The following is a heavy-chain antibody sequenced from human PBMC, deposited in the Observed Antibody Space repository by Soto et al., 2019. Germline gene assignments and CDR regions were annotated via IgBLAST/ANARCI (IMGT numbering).Heavy chain of an antibody. Sequence: SETLSLTCTVSGGSISSYYWSWIRQPAGKGLEWIGRIYTSGSTNYNPSIKSRVTMSVDTSKNQFSLKLSSVTAADTAVYYCASFGIYDILTGYLAGTEDAFDLWGQGKMVTVSS. CDR1: GGSISSYY. V-gene: IGHV4-4*07. J-gene: IGHJ3*01. D-gene: IGHD3-9*01. CDR2: IYTSGST. CDR3: ASFGIYDILTGYLAGTEDAFDL.